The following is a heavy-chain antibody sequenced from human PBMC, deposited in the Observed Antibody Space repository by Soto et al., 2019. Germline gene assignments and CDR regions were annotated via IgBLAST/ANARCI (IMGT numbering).Heavy chain of an antibody. J-gene: IGHJ4*02. D-gene: IGHD6-13*01. Sequence: SETLSLTCTVSGGSVSSGSYYWSWIRQPPGKGLEWIGYINHSGSTNYNPSLKSRVTISVDTSKNQFSLKLSSVTDADTAVYYCARGLRSWTYYFDYWGQGIQVTVSS. CDR2: INHSGST. CDR1: GGSVSSGSYY. V-gene: IGHV4-61*01. CDR3: ARGLRSWTYYFDY.